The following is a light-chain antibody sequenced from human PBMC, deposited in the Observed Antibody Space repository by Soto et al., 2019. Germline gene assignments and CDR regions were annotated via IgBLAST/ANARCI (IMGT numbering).Light chain of an antibody. CDR3: SSYTTSNTQV. V-gene: IGLV2-14*01. J-gene: IGLJ3*02. Sequence: QSALTQPASVSGSPGQSITISCTGTSSDVGTYNYVSWYQHRPGKAPKLMIYDVSYRSSGVSNRFSGSKSANTASLTISGLQAEDEADYYCSSYTTSNTQVFGGGTKLTVL. CDR2: DVS. CDR1: SSDVGTYNY.